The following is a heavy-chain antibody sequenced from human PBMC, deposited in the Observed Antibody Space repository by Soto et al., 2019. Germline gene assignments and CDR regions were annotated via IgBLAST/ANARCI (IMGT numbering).Heavy chain of an antibody. V-gene: IGHV3-23*01. J-gene: IGHJ4*02. CDR3: AKDGSYSSSWPYYFDH. D-gene: IGHD6-13*01. CDR1: GFTFTTYT. Sequence: PGGSLRLSCAASGFTFTTYTMSWLRQAPGKGLEWVSSISGSGGHTYYADSVKGRLIVSRDNSKNTLYLQMNSLRAEDTAVYYCAKDGSYSSSWPYYFDHWGQGTLVTVSS. CDR2: ISGSGGHT.